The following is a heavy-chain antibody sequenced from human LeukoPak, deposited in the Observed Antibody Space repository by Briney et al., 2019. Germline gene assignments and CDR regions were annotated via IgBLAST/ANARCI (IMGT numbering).Heavy chain of an antibody. J-gene: IGHJ6*02. V-gene: IGHV3-74*01. Sequence: PGGSLRLSCVVSGFSLSDYWMHWVRHVPGKGLVWVSRISPEGSGITYGDSVKGRFTISRDSAKSEVYLQMNSLRDEDAAVYYCTRVLAGRSGLMDVWGRGTTVTVSS. CDR1: GFSLSDYW. CDR3: TRVLAGRSGLMDV. D-gene: IGHD2-8*02. CDR2: ISPEGSGI.